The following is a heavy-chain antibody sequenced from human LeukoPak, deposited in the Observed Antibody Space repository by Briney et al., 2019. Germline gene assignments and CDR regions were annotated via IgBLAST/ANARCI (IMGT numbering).Heavy chain of an antibody. CDR1: GFTFSSYG. D-gene: IGHD5-12*01. V-gene: IGHV3-23*01. CDR2: ISGRGGTT. J-gene: IGHJ4*02. CDR3: ARGPIGYHNT. Sequence: GGSLRLSCAASGFTFSSYGMSWVRQAPGKGLEWVSTISGRGGTTYYADSVKGRFTISRDNSKNTLYLQMNSLRAEDTAVYYCARGPIGYHNTGGQGTLVTVSS.